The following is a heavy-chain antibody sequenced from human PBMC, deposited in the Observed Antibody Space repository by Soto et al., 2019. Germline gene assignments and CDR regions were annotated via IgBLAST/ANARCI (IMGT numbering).Heavy chain of an antibody. CDR2: ISYDGSNK. CDR3: AKVFQGSCGGDCYIDY. V-gene: IGHV3-30*18. D-gene: IGHD2-21*02. CDR1: GFTFSSYG. Sequence: PGGSLRLSCAASGFTFSSYGMHWVRQAPGKGLEWVAVISYDGSNKYYADSVKGRFTISRDNSKNTLYLQMNSLRAEDTAVYYCAKVFQGSCGGDCYIDYWGQGTLVTVS. J-gene: IGHJ4*02.